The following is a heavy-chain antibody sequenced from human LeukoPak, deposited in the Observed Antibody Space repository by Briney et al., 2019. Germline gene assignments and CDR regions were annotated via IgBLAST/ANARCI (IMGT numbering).Heavy chain of an antibody. J-gene: IGHJ4*02. D-gene: IGHD4-11*01. V-gene: IGHV3-30*04. CDR3: ARTTN. CDR2: ISYDGSNK. CDR1: GFTFSSYA. Sequence: GSLRLSCAASGFTFSSYAMHWVRQAPGKGLEWVAVISYDGSNKYYADSVKGRFTISRDNSKNTLYLQMNSLRAEDTAVYYCARTTNWGQGTLVTVSS.